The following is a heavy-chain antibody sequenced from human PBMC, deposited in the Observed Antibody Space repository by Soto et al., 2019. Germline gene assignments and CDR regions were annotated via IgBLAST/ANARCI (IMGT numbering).Heavy chain of an antibody. J-gene: IGHJ6*02. V-gene: IGHV1-69*06. CDR3: ARRHFYYGMDV. CDR2: IIPLFGTA. Sequence: QVQLVQSGAEVKKPGSSVKVSCKASGGTFGTYDISWVRQAPGQGLEWMGGIIPLFGTANYAQKFQGRVTITADKSTTTAYMELSRLRSEDSAIHYCARRHFYYGMDVWGQGTTVTVSS. CDR1: GGTFGTYD.